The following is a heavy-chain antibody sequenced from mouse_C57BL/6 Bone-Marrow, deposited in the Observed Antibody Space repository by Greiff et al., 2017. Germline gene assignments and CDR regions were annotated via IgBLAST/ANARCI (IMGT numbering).Heavy chain of an antibody. J-gene: IGHJ2*01. D-gene: IGHD1-1*01. V-gene: IGHV3-6*01. CDR2: ISYDGSN. CDR1: GYSITSGYY. Sequence: EVQRVESGPGLVKPSQSLSLTCSVTGYSITSGYYWNWIRQFPGNKLEWMGYISYDGSNNYNPSLKNRISITRDTSKNQFFLKLNSVTTEDTATYYCARGLLRWGVYFDYWGQGTTLTVSS. CDR3: ARGLLRWGVYFDY.